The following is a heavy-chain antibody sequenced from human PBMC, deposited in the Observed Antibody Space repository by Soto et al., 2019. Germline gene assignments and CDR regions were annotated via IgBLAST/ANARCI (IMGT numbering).Heavy chain of an antibody. J-gene: IGHJ5*02. Sequence: QVQLVQSGAEVKKPGSSVKVSCKASGGTFSSYAISWVRQAPGQGLEWMGGIIPIFGTANYAQEFQGRVTITADQSTSTAYMELSSLRSEDTAVYYCARGPPLWFGESRWLVNWFDPWGQGTLVTVSS. V-gene: IGHV1-69*01. CDR1: GGTFSSYA. D-gene: IGHD3-10*01. CDR2: IIPIFGTA. CDR3: ARGPPLWFGESRWLVNWFDP.